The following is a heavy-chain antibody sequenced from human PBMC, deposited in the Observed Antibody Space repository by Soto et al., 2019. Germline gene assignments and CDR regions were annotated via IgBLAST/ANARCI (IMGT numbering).Heavy chain of an antibody. D-gene: IGHD5-18*01. CDR3: ARGGPGYSYGHFDY. J-gene: IGHJ4*02. Sequence: SETLSLTCAVSGGSISSSNWWSWVRQPPGKGLEWIGEIYHSGSTNYNPSLKSRVTISVDKSKNQFSLKLSSVTAADTAVYYCARGGPGYSYGHFDYWGQGTLVTVSS. CDR1: GGSISSSNW. CDR2: IYHSGST. V-gene: IGHV4-4*02.